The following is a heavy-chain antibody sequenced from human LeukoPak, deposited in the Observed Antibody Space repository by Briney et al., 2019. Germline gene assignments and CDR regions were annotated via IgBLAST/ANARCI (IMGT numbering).Heavy chain of an antibody. CDR3: ARDAGCSGGSCSLGWFDP. CDR1: GLTFSRYS. J-gene: IGHJ5*02. V-gene: IGHV3-7*01. Sequence: GGSLRLSCAASGLTFSRYSANWVRQAPGKGLEWVANVEQDGSEKYYVDSVKGRFTISRDNAKNSLYLQMNSLRAEDTAVYYCARDAGCSGGSCSLGWFDPWGQGTLVTVSS. CDR2: VEQDGSEK. D-gene: IGHD2-15*01.